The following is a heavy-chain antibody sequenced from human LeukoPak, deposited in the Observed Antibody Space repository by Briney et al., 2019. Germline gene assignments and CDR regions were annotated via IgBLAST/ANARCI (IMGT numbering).Heavy chain of an antibody. V-gene: IGHV3-23*01. CDR2: ISGGAAST. CDR3: AKDLIRGYSYGLADY. Sequence: PGGSLRLSCAASGFTFSSYGLSWVRQAPGKGLEWVSAISGGAASTNYADTVKGRFTISRDNSKNTLFLQMSSLRAEDTAIYYCAKDLIRGYSYGLADYWGQGTLVTVSS. J-gene: IGHJ4*02. CDR1: GFTFSSYG. D-gene: IGHD5-18*01.